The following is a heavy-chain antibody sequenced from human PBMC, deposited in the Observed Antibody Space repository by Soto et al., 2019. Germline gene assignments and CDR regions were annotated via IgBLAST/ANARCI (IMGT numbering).Heavy chain of an antibody. Sequence: KPSETLSLTCTVSGGSISSSSYYWGWIRQPPGKGLEWIGSIYYSGSTYYNPSLKSRVTISVDTSKNQFSLKLSSVTAADTAVYYCARHVTKLEDILTGSWFDTWGQGTLVTVSS. CDR1: GGSISSSSYY. V-gene: IGHV4-39*01. D-gene: IGHD3-9*01. CDR2: IYYSGST. CDR3: ARHVTKLEDILTGSWFDT. J-gene: IGHJ5*02.